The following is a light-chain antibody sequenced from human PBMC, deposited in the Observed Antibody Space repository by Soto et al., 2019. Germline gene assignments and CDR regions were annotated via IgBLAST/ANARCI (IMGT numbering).Light chain of an antibody. Sequence: EIVLTPSPATLSLSPGERATLSCRASQSVNSYLVWYQQRPGQAPRLLIYDASNRATGIPARFSGSGSGTDFTLTINSLDPEDFAVYYCQQRSNWPPTCGQGTKVDIK. CDR3: QQRSNWPPT. V-gene: IGKV3-11*01. CDR2: DAS. CDR1: QSVNSY. J-gene: IGKJ1*01.